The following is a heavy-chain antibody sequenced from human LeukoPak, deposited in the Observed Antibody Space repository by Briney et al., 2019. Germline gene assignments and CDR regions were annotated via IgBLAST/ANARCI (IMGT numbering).Heavy chain of an antibody. CDR2: INGRGDST. Sequence: GGSLRLSCAASGFSFSSYAMSWVRQAPGKGLEWVSGINGRGDSTVYADSVKGRFTISRDNSKNTLYLQMNSLRAEDTAVYYCAREEYYDFWSGYYRYYYGMDVWGQGTTVTVSS. CDR1: GFSFSSYA. J-gene: IGHJ6*02. CDR3: AREEYYDFWSGYYRYYYGMDV. D-gene: IGHD3-3*01. V-gene: IGHV3-23*01.